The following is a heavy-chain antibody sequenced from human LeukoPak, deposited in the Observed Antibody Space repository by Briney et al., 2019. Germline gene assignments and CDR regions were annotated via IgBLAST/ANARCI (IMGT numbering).Heavy chain of an antibody. V-gene: IGHV1-2*02. D-gene: IGHD3-9*01. Sequence: ASVKVSCKASGYTFTGYYTHWVRQAPGQGLEWMGWINPNSGGTNYAQKFQGRVTMTRDTSISTAYMELSRLRSDDTAVYYCARNRDILTGYSIDYWGQGTLVTVSS. J-gene: IGHJ4*02. CDR1: GYTFTGYY. CDR3: ARNRDILTGYSIDY. CDR2: INPNSGGT.